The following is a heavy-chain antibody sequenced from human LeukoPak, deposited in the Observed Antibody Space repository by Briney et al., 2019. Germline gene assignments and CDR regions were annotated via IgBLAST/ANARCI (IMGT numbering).Heavy chain of an antibody. D-gene: IGHD6-6*01. CDR2: IYYSGST. Sequence: LRLSCAASGFTFSSYGMHWVRQPPGKGLEWIGYIYYSGSTNYNPSLKSRVTISVDTSKNQFSLKLSSVTAADTAVYYCARVRSSSSGFDYWGQGTLVTVSS. V-gene: IGHV4-59*01. CDR1: GFTFSSYG. CDR3: ARVRSSSSGFDY. J-gene: IGHJ4*02.